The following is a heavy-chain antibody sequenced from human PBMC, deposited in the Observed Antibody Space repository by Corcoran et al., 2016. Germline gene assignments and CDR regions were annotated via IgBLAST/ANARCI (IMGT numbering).Heavy chain of an antibody. CDR1: GGSVSSGSYY. CDR3: AGDSLDTAMDDAFDI. Sequence: QVQLQESGPGLVKPSETLSLTCTVSGGSVSSGSYYWSWIRQPPGKGLEWIGYIYYSGSTNYNPSLKSRVTISVDTSKNQFSLKLSSVTAADTAVYYCAGDSLDTAMDDAFDIWGQGTMVTVSS. CDR2: IYYSGST. D-gene: IGHD5-18*01. J-gene: IGHJ3*02. V-gene: IGHV4-61*01.